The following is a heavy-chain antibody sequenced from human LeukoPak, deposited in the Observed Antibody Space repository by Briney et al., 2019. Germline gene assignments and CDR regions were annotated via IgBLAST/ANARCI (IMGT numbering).Heavy chain of an antibody. CDR1: GFSLSTSGVG. CDR2: IYWNDDK. Sequence: SGPTLVKPTQTLTLTRTFSGFSLSTSGVGVGWIRQPPGKALEWLALIYWNDDKRYSPSLKSRLTITRDTSKNQVVLTMTNMDPVDTATYYCAHSSFWVGGYNWFQGGFDYWGQGTLVTVSS. J-gene: IGHJ4*02. V-gene: IGHV2-5*01. D-gene: IGHD5-24*01. CDR3: AHSSFWVGGYNWFQGGFDY.